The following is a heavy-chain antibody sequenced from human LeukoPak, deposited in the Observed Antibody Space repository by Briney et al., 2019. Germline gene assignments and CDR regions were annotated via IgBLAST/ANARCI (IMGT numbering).Heavy chain of an antibody. J-gene: IGHJ6*02. CDR2: ISGSGDDT. D-gene: IGHD4-17*01. CDR3: AKVLSVTKYYWYGLDV. Sequence: GGSLRLSCAASGFSFSTYAMNWVLQVPGKGLESISSISGSGDDTYYIDSVRGRFTISRDNSKKTLFLQMNSLRVEDTAVYYCAKVLSVTKYYWYGLDVWGQGTTVTVSS. V-gene: IGHV3-23*01. CDR1: GFSFSTYA.